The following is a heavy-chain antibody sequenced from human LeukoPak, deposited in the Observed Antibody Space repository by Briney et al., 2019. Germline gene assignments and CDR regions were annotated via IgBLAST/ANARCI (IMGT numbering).Heavy chain of an antibody. Sequence: GGSLRLSCAASGLTFSSFWMSWVRQAPGKGLEWVANIKQDGSEKYYVDSVKGRFTISRDNAKNSLYLQMDSLRAEDTAIYYCARDSPFDFGSGTSWGQGTLVTVSS. V-gene: IGHV3-7*01. CDR3: ARDSPFDFGSGTS. CDR1: GLTFSSFW. J-gene: IGHJ4*02. CDR2: IKQDGSEK. D-gene: IGHD3-10*01.